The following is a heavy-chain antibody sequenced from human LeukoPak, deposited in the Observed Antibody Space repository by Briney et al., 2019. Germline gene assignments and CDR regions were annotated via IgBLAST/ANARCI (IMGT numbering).Heavy chain of an antibody. V-gene: IGHV3-30*02. CDR3: AKDLRLWFGELTADLDY. D-gene: IGHD3-10*01. J-gene: IGHJ4*02. Sequence: GGSLRLSCAASGFTFSSYGMRWVRQAPGKGLEWVAFIRYDGSNKYYADSVKGRFTISRDNSKNTLYLQMNSLRAEDTAVYYCAKDLRLWFGELTADLDYWGQGTLVTVSS. CDR2: IRYDGSNK. CDR1: GFTFSSYG.